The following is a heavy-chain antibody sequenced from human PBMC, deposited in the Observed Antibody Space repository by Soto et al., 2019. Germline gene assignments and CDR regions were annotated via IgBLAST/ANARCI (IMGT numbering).Heavy chain of an antibody. CDR1: GGTFSSYT. J-gene: IGHJ4*02. Sequence: QVQLVRSGAKVKKPGSSVKVSCKASGGTFSSYTISWVRQAPGQGLEWMGRIIPILGIANYAQKFQGRVTITADKSTSTAYMELSSLRSEDTAVYYCARDRPGGYSYAPIDYWGQGTLVTVSS. CDR3: ARDRPGGYSYAPIDY. CDR2: IIPILGIA. D-gene: IGHD5-18*01. V-gene: IGHV1-69*08.